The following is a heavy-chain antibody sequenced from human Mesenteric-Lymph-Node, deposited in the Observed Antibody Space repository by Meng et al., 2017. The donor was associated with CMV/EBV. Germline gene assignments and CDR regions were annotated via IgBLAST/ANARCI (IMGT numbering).Heavy chain of an antibody. D-gene: IGHD2-15*01. CDR3: AKKAGSTVYYGMDV. Sequence: GESLKISCAASGFSFSSYDMHWVRQATGKGLEWVSGIGTAGDTYYPGSVKGRFTISRENAKNSLYLQMNSLRPEDTAVYYCAKKAGSTVYYGMDVWGQGITVTVSS. J-gene: IGHJ6*02. V-gene: IGHV3-13*01. CDR2: IGTAGDT. CDR1: GFSFSSYD.